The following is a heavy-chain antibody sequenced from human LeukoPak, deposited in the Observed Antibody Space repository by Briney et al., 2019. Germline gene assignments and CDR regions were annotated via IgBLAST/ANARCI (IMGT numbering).Heavy chain of an antibody. D-gene: IGHD1-26*01. CDR2: IYSGGTT. Sequence: GGSLRLFCAVSGLTVSSNYMSWVRQAPGKGLEWVSVIYSGGTTYYAGSVKGRFTISRHNSKNTLYLQMNSLRAEDTAVYYCARAPEVNYYPGPLDYWGQGTLVTVSS. CDR3: ARAPEVNYYPGPLDY. V-gene: IGHV3-53*04. CDR1: GLTVSSNY. J-gene: IGHJ4*02.